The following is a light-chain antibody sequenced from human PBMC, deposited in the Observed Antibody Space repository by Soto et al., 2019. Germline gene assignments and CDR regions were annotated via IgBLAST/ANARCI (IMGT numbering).Light chain of an antibody. CDR2: DAS. Sequence: DIQVPQSPPTLSASVGDRLTITCRASQTISTWMAWYQQKPGKAPKLLVYDASNLQSGVASRFSGSGSGTEFTLIISGLQPDDSATYYCQQYTNTNNPWMCGQGTKVDIK. CDR1: QTISTW. J-gene: IGKJ1*01. CDR3: QQYTNTNNPWM. V-gene: IGKV1-5*01.